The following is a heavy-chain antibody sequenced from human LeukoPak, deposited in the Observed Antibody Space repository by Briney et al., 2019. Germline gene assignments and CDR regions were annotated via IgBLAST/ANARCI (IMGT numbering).Heavy chain of an antibody. D-gene: IGHD3-3*01. Sequence: ASVKVSCKASGYTFTSYYMHWVRQAPGQGLEWMGIINPSGGSTSYAQKFQGRVTMTRDMSTSTVYMELSSLRSEDTAVYYCARDGGKGGGLRFLEWPPTPYYYYYYMDVWGKGTTVTVSS. CDR2: INPSGGST. J-gene: IGHJ6*03. CDR3: ARDGGKGGGLRFLEWPPTPYYYYYYMDV. V-gene: IGHV1-46*01. CDR1: GYTFTSYY.